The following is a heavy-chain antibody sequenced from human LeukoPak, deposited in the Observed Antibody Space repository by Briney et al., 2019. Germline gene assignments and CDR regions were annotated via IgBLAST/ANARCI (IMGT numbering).Heavy chain of an antibody. CDR2: INPNSGGT. CDR1: GYTFTGYY. CDR3: ARDGLAMVRGVIYYFDY. Sequence: ASVKVSCKASGYTFTGYYMHWVRQAPGQGLEWMGWINPNSGGTNYAQKFQGRVTTTRDTSISTAYMELSRLRSDDTAVYYCARDGLAMVRGVIYYFDYWGQGTLVTVSS. J-gene: IGHJ4*02. V-gene: IGHV1-2*02. D-gene: IGHD3-10*01.